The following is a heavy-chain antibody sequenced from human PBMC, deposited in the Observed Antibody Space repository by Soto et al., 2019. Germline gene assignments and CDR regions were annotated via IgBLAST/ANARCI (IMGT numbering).Heavy chain of an antibody. J-gene: IGHJ4*02. D-gene: IGHD4-17*01. V-gene: IGHV3-30-3*01. CDR2: ISYDGSNK. CDR3: ARDPTVVTPAPDYYFDS. Sequence: QVQLVESGGGVVQPGRSLRLSCAASGFTFSSYAMHWVRQAPGKGLEWVAVISYDGSNKYYADSVKGRFTISRDNSKNKLYLQMNSLRAEDTAVYYCARDPTVVTPAPDYYFDSWGQGTLVTVSS. CDR1: GFTFSSYA.